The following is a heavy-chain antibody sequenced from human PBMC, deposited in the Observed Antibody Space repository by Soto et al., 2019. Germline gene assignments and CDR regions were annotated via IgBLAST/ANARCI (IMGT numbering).Heavy chain of an antibody. CDR3: ARYNSYAIDY. CDR2: IHYSGTT. V-gene: IGHV4-59*01. CDR1: GTSISSYY. D-gene: IGHD2-8*01. Sequence: TLSLTCTVSGTSISSYYWSWIRQPPGKGLEWIANIHYSGTTNYNPSLASRVTLSVDTSKNQFSLKMTSVTAADRAMYFCARYNSYAIDYWGRGTLVTSPQ. J-gene: IGHJ4*02.